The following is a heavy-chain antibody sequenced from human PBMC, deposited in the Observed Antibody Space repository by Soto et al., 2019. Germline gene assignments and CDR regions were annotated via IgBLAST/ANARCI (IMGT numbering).Heavy chain of an antibody. CDR1: GFTFSNAL. D-gene: IGHD3-3*01. Sequence: PRGSLRLSCAASGFTFSNALMNWVRQAPGKGLEWVGRIKSKTDGGTTDYAAPVKGRFTISRDDSKNTLYLQMNSLKTEDTAVYYCTTLSITIFGVVLMDVWGQGTTVTVSS. CDR2: IKSKTDGGTT. V-gene: IGHV3-15*07. CDR3: TTLSITIFGVVLMDV. J-gene: IGHJ6*02.